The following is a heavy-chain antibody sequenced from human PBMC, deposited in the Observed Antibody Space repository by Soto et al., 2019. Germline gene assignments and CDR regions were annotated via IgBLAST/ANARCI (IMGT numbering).Heavy chain of an antibody. CDR3: ATVRGVIDYYYGMDV. CDR1: GYTFTSYG. CDR2: ISAYNGNT. D-gene: IGHD3-10*01. Sequence: ASVKVSCKASGYTFTSYGIGWVRQAPGQGLEWMGWISAYNGNTNYAQKLQGRVTMTTDTSTSTAYMELRSLRSDDTAVYYCATVRGVIDYYYGMDVWGQGTTVTVSS. V-gene: IGHV1-18*01. J-gene: IGHJ6*02.